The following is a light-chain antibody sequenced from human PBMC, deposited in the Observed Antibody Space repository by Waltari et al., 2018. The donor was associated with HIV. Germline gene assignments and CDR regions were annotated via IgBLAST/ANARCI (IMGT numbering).Light chain of an antibody. CDR2: EDN. Sequence: QSALTQPASVSGPPGQSLPIPRTGTSSRTGNYNLVPWSQPYPGKAPKLIIYEDNKRPSGVSNRFSGSKSADTASLTISGLQAEDEADYYCCAYAGGLEFGGGTKLTVL. J-gene: IGLJ2*01. CDR1: SSRTGNYNL. V-gene: IGLV2-23*01. CDR3: CAYAGGLE.